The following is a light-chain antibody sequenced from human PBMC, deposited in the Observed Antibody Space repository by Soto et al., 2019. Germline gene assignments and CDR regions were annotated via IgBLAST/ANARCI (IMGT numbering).Light chain of an antibody. CDR3: QQYNSYSPT. CDR1: QSISTW. V-gene: IGKV1-5*03. CDR2: KAS. Sequence: DIQMTQSPSTLSASVGVRVTITCRASQSISTWLAWYQQEPGKAPKLLIHKASSLQRGVPSRFSGSGSGTDFTLTISSLHPDDFATYYCQQYNSYSPTFGQGTRVEIK. J-gene: IGKJ1*01.